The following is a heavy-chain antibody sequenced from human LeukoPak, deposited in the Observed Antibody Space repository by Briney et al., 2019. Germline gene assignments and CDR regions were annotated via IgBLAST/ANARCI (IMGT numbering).Heavy chain of an antibody. V-gene: IGHV3-21*06. CDR2: LSSSTNDI. Sequence: GGSLRLSCAASGFTFTSYTMSWVRQAPGKGLEWVSSLSSSTNDIYYADSVKGRFTISRDNFKNTVSLQMNSLRAEDTAVYYCAKDAQRGFDYSNSLEHWGQGSLVTVSS. D-gene: IGHD4-11*01. J-gene: IGHJ4*02. CDR3: AKDAQRGFDYSNSLEH. CDR1: GFTFTSYT.